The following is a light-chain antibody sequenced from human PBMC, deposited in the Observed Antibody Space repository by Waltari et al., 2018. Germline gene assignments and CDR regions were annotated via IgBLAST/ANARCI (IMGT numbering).Light chain of an antibody. V-gene: IGLV2-11*01. Sequence: SSSGTSSDIGAYNYVSWYHQYPGKAPKLMIYDVSKRPSGVSDRFSGSKSGNTASLTISGLQADDEADYYCSSYAGSNTFVFGSGTKLTVL. CDR3: SSYAGSNTFV. J-gene: IGLJ6*01. CDR2: DVS. CDR1: SSDIGAYNY.